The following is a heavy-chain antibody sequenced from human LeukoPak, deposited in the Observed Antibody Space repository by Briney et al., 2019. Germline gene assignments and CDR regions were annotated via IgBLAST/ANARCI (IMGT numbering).Heavy chain of an antibody. J-gene: IGHJ4*02. CDR3: AKEYGYTYGEFDY. D-gene: IGHD5-18*01. Sequence: PGGSLRLSCAASGFTFRSYWMSWVRQAPGKGLEWVANIKQDGSEKYYVDSVKGRFTISRDNAKNTLYLQMNSLRAEDTAVYYCAKEYGYTYGEFDYWGQGTLVTVSS. CDR1: GFTFRSYW. V-gene: IGHV3-7*03. CDR2: IKQDGSEK.